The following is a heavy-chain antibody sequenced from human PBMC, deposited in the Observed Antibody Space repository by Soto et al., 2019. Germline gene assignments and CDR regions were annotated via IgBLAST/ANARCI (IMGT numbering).Heavy chain of an antibody. V-gene: IGHV3-7*01. CDR1: GFSFSSHW. CDR3: AKSEGYSFDI. D-gene: IGHD1-1*01. J-gene: IGHJ3*02. Sequence: EVQLVESGGGLVQPGGSLRLSCAASGFSFSSHWMSWVRQAPGKRLEWVANIKQNGGEEHYLDSVKGRFTLSRDNAKNSLYLQMTSLRAEDTAVDYCAKSEGYSFDIRGPGTMVTVSS. CDR2: IKQNGGEE.